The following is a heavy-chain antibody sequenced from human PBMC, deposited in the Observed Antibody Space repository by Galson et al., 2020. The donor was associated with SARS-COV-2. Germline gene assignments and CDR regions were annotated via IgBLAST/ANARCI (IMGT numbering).Heavy chain of an antibody. CDR2: ISADGTKT. CDR3: VRAMFGGDGYKWAYQYYGVDV. Sequence: TGGSLRLSCAASGFIFHDYAMHWVRQTPGKGLEWVSLISADGTKTFYADSGKGRFTISRDNNKKSLYLQLNSLRPEDTALYYCVRAMFGGDGYKWAYQYYGVDVWGQGTTVTVSS. D-gene: IGHD3-10*02. CDR1: GFIFHDYA. J-gene: IGHJ6*02. V-gene: IGHV3-43*02.